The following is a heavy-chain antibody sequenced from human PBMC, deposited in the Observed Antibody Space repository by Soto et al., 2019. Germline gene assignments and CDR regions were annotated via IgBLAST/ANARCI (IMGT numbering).Heavy chain of an antibody. D-gene: IGHD6-25*01. V-gene: IGHV4-30-4*01. CDR2: IYDSGST. Sequence: QVQLQESGPGLVKPSQTLSLTCTVSGGSISSGDYYWSWIRQPPGKGLEWIGYIYDSGSTYYNASLKSRVTISVDTSKNPFSLKLSSVTAADTAVYYCASPNSSGLGKGYWYFDLWGRGTLVTVSS. CDR1: GGSISSGDYY. CDR3: ASPNSSGLGKGYWYFDL. J-gene: IGHJ2*01.